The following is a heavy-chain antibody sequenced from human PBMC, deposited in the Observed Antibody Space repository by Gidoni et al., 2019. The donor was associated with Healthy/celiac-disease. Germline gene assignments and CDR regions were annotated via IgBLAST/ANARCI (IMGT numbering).Heavy chain of an antibody. D-gene: IGHD3-3*01. J-gene: IGHJ4*02. Sequence: GKGLEWVSSISSSSSYIYYADSVKGRFSISRANANNSMYLQINSLRAEDTTVYYCARNLKNTMSTPALDDWGEGNL. CDR3: ARNLKNTMSTPALDD. CDR2: ISSSSSYI. V-gene: IGHV3-21*01.